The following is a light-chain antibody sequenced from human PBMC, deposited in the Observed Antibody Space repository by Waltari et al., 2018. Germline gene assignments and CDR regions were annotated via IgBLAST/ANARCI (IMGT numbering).Light chain of an antibody. CDR2: DVS. Sequence: QSALTQPRSVSGSPGQSVTISCTGTSSDVGGYNSVSWYQQDPDKAPKLLIFDVSERPSGVSDRFSGSKSGNTASLTISGLQAEDEADYHCCSFAAGNTVIFGGGTKLTVV. J-gene: IGLJ2*01. CDR1: SSDVGGYNS. CDR3: CSFAAGNTVI. V-gene: IGLV2-11*01.